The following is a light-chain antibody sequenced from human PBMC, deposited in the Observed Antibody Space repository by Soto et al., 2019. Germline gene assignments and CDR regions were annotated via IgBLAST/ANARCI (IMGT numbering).Light chain of an antibody. Sequence: EVVLTQSPGTLSLSPGARSTLSCMASQSVSSYLAWYQQKPGQAPRLLIYDASNRATGIPARFSGSGSGTDFTLTISSLEPEDFAVYYCQQRSNWLITFGQGTRLEIK. V-gene: IGKV3-11*01. CDR1: QSVSSY. CDR2: DAS. CDR3: QQRSNWLIT. J-gene: IGKJ5*01.